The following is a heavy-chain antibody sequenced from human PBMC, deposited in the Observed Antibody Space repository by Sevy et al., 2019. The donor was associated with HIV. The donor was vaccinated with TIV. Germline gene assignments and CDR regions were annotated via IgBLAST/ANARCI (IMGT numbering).Heavy chain of an antibody. V-gene: IGHV4-34*01. CDR2: INHSGST. CDR1: GGSFSGYY. J-gene: IGHJ3*01. Sequence: SETLSLTCAVYGGSFSGYYWSWIRQPPGKGLEWIGEINHSGSTNYNPSLKSRVTMSVATSKNQFSLKLSSVTAADTAVYYCASLYCSGSSCSRDAWGQGTMVTVSS. D-gene: IGHD2-15*01. CDR3: ASLYCSGSSCSRDA.